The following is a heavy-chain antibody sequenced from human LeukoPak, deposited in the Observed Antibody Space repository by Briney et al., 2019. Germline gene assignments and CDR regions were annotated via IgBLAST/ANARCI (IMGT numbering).Heavy chain of an antibody. D-gene: IGHD2-15*01. V-gene: IGHV4-34*01. CDR1: GGSFSGYY. CDR2: INHSGST. J-gene: IGHJ6*04. CDR3: ARAGRRCSGGSCYSKGYYYGMDV. Sequence: SETLSLTCAVYGGSFSGYYWSWIRQPPGKGLEWIGEINHSGSTNYNPSLKSRVTISVDTSKNQFSLKLSSVTAADTAVYYCARAGRRCSGGSCYSKGYYYGMDVWGKGTTVTVSS.